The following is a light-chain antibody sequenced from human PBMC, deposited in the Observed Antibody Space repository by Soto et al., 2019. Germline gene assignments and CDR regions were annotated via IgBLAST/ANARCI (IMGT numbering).Light chain of an antibody. J-gene: IGKJ1*01. Sequence: DILMTQSPATLSVSLGDRVTLTCRATQSVSGCLAWYQQKPGQAPRLLIYGASPRATGIPSRFSGSGSGTDFTLTINSLQPDDFATYYCQPYRSFSWTFGQGTKVDIK. CDR3: QPYRSFSWT. CDR2: GAS. CDR1: QSVSGC. V-gene: IGKV1-5*01.